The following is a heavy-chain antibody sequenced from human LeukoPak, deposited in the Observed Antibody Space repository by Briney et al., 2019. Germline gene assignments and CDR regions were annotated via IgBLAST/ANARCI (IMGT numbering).Heavy chain of an antibody. J-gene: IGHJ5*02. CDR1: IDSFSNYH. CDR2: VNESGGT. CDR3: ARHRTFAARKPKTNWFDP. Sequence: SETLSLTCAVYIDSFSNYHWNWIRQTPAKGMEWIGEVNESGGTNISPSLRSRVILSVDTSKNQFSLKLISVTAADTAVYYCARHRTFAARKPKTNWFDPWGQGTLVTVSS. D-gene: IGHD1-1*01. V-gene: IGHV4-34*01.